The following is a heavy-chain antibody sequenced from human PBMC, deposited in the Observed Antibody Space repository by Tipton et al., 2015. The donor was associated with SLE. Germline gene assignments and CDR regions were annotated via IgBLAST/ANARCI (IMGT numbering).Heavy chain of an antibody. D-gene: IGHD3-9*01. Sequence: TLSLTCTVSGGPISSYYWSWIRQPAGKGLEWIGRIYTSGSTNYNPSLKSRVTLSVDTSKNHFSLQLSAVTAADTAVYDCARDCYDILTVHYYGMDVWGQGATVTVSS. J-gene: IGHJ6*02. V-gene: IGHV4-4*07. CDR1: GGPISSYY. CDR2: IYTSGST. CDR3: ARDCYDILTVHYYGMDV.